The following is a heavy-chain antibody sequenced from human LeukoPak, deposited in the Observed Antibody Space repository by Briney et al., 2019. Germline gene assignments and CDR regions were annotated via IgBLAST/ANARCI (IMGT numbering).Heavy chain of an antibody. J-gene: IGHJ4*02. CDR1: GFTFSICS. D-gene: IGHD5/OR15-5a*01. Sequence: GGSLRLSCAASGFTFSICSMNWVRQAPGKGLEWLSYISSSSSTIYYADSVKGRFTISRDNARNSLYLQMNSLRDEDTAVYYCATDFTASCRLDYWGQGTLVTVSS. CDR2: ISSSSSTI. V-gene: IGHV3-48*02. CDR3: ATDFTASCRLDY.